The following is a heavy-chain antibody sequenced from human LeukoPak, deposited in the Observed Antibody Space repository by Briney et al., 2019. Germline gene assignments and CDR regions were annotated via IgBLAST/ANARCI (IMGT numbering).Heavy chain of an antibody. J-gene: IGHJ3*01. CDR3: ARGRVIRAFDF. CDR1: GYMFTNYG. CDR2: ISASNGYT. Sequence: ASVKLSCKASGYMFTNYGISWVRQAPGQGLEWMGRISASNGYTNYAQKVQGRVTMTTDTSTSTAYMELRSLRSDDTAVYYCARGRVIRAFDFWGQGTMVTVSS. V-gene: IGHV1-18*01.